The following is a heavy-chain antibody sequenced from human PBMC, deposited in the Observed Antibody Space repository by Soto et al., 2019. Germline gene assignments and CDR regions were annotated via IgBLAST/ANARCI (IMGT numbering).Heavy chain of an antibody. Sequence: EKLRVTYTVSGGSISSYYWSWIGETAGKVLEGIGRIYTSGSTNYNPSLKSRVTMSVDTAKNQFSLKLSSVTAADTAVYYCARTEVGYYGSGSYYADYYGMDVWCQGPTVT. CDR3: ARTEVGYYGSGSYYADYYGMDV. D-gene: IGHD3-10*01. V-gene: IGHV4-4*07. CDR1: GGSISSYY. CDR2: IYTSGST. J-gene: IGHJ6*02.